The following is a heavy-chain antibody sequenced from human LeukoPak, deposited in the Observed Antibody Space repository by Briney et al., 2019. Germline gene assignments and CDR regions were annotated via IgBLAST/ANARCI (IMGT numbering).Heavy chain of an antibody. CDR3: PRSITMVLGVPPNWFDP. Sequence: SETLSLTCTVSGGSISSYYWSWIRQPPGKGLEWIGYIYYSGSTNYNPSLKSRVTISVDTSKNQFFLKLSSVTAADTAVYYCPRSITMVLGVPPNWFDPWGQGTLVTVSS. V-gene: IGHV4-59*08. CDR2: IYYSGST. CDR1: GGSISSYY. J-gene: IGHJ5*02. D-gene: IGHD3-10*01.